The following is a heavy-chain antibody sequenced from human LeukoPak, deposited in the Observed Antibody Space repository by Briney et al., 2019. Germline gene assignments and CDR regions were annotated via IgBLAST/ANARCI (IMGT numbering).Heavy chain of an antibody. CDR3: ARVAAAGLYYFYY. J-gene: IGHJ4*02. V-gene: IGHV3-53*04. CDR1: GFTVSSNY. CDR2: IYSGGST. Sequence: PGGSLRLSCAASGFTVSSNYMSWVRQAPGKGLEWVSVIYSGGSTYYADSVKGRFTISRHNSKNTLYLQMNSLRAEDTAVYYCARVAAAGLYYFYYWGQGTLVTVSS. D-gene: IGHD6-13*01.